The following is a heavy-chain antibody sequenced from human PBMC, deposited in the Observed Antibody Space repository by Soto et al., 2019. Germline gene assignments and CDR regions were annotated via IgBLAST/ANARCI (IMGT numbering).Heavy chain of an antibody. J-gene: IGHJ4*02. V-gene: IGHV3-30*04. CDR1: GFTFSTYP. D-gene: IGHD3-10*01. CDR3: AQDFGELLNPKYYFDS. Sequence: QVQLVESGGGVVQPERSLRLSCAASGFTFSTYPMHWVRQAPGKGLEWVAGLGYDGRIKFYADSVKGRFTISRDNSKNTLYLEMNSLRLDDTAIYYCAQDFGELLNPKYYFDSWGQGTLVTVSS. CDR2: LGYDGRIK.